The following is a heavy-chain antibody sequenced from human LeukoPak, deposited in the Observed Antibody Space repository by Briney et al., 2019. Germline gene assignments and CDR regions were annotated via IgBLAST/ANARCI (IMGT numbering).Heavy chain of an antibody. CDR2: ISSSSSYI. Sequence: GGSLRLSCAASGFTFSSYSMNWVRQAPGKGLEWVSSISSSSSYIYYADSVKGRFTISRDNAKNSLYLQVNSLRAEDTAVYYCARDQDLLPPLLWFGELSSIGYYYGMDVWGQGTTVTVSS. V-gene: IGHV3-21*01. CDR3: ARDQDLLPPLLWFGELSSIGYYYGMDV. J-gene: IGHJ6*02. D-gene: IGHD3-10*01. CDR1: GFTFSSYS.